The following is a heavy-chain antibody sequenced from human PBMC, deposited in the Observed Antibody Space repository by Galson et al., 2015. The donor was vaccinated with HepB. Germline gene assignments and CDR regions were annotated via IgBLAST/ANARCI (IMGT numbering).Heavy chain of an antibody. D-gene: IGHD6-19*01. Sequence: SLRLSCAASGFTFSSYAMSWVRQAPGKGLEWVSAISGSGGSTYYADSVKGRFTISRDNSKNTLYLQTNSLRAEDTAVYYCAKNSGDYYYYGMDVWGQGTTVTVSS. CDR2: ISGSGGST. CDR3: AKNSGDYYYYGMDV. V-gene: IGHV3-23*01. CDR1: GFTFSSYA. J-gene: IGHJ6*02.